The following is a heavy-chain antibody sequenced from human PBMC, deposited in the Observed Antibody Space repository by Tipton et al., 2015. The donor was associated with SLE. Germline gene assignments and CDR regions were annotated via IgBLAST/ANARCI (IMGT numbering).Heavy chain of an antibody. V-gene: IGHV4-61*05. Sequence: TLSLTCTVSGGFISYTNYYWGWIRQPPGKGLEWIGWISYSGSTNFNPSLKSRVTISIDKSGSQFSLSLTSVTAADTAVYYCARMPPGGWNYYFDYWGQGTPVTVSS. J-gene: IGHJ4*02. CDR2: ISYSGST. D-gene: IGHD1-7*01. CDR1: GGFISYTNYY. CDR3: ARMPPGGWNYYFDY.